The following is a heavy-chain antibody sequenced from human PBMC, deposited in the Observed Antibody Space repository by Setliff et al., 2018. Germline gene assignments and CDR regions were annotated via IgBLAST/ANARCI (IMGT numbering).Heavy chain of an antibody. CDR3: ARIYCSGGSCYLDY. J-gene: IGHJ4*02. V-gene: IGHV2-70*11. Sequence: SGPTLVNPTPPLTLTCTFSGFSLSTSGMCVSWIRQPPGKALEWLARIDWDDDKYYSTSLKTRLTISKDTSKNQVVLTMTNMDPVDTATYYCARIYCSGGSCYLDYWGQGTLVTVSS. D-gene: IGHD2-15*01. CDR1: GFSLSTSGMC. CDR2: IDWDDDK.